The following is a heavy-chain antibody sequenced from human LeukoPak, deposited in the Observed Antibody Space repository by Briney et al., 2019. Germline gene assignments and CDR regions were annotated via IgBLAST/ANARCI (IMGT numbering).Heavy chain of an antibody. CDR3: ARYLRGCSGGSCYVY. CDR1: GCTFSSYA. D-gene: IGHD2-15*01. J-gene: IGHJ4*02. V-gene: IGHV1-69*13. Sequence: ASVKVSCKASGCTFSSYAISWVGQAPGQGLEWRGRSIPIFGTANYAQKFQGRVTITADESTSTAYMELSSLRSEDTAVYYCARYLRGCSGGSCYVYWGQGTLVTVSS. CDR2: SIPIFGTA.